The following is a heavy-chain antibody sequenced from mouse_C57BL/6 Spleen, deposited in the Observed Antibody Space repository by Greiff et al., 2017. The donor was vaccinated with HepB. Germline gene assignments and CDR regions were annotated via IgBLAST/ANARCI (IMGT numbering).Heavy chain of an antibody. CDR3: ARRGLLRSNWYFDV. D-gene: IGHD1-1*01. CDR2: IDPSDSYT. Sequence: VQLQQSGAELVKPGASVKLSCKASGYTFTSYWMQWVKQRPGQGLEWIGEIDPSDSYTNYNQKFKGKATLTVDTSSSTAYMQLSSLTSEDSAVYYFARRGLLRSNWYFDVWGTGTTVTVSS. V-gene: IGHV1-50*01. J-gene: IGHJ1*03. CDR1: GYTFTSYW.